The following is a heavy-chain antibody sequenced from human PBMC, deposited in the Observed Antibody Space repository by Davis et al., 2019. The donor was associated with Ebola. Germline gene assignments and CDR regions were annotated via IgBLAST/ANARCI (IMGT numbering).Heavy chain of an antibody. CDR2: IKSKNDGEIT. D-gene: IGHD2-2*02. V-gene: IGHV3-15*01. CDR1: GFIFSKAW. J-gene: IGHJ4*02. CDR3: TWDLVPTAIGSPDW. Sequence: GESLKISCAASGFIFSKAWMSWVRQAPGTGLEWVGRIKSKNDGEITDYVAPVKGRFIIPRDDSKDTLYLQMNSLKAEDTAVYYCTWDLVPTAIGSPDWWGQGTQVTVSS.